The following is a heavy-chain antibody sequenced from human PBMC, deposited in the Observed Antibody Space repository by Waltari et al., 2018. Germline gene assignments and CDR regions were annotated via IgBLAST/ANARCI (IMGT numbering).Heavy chain of an antibody. D-gene: IGHD2-8*01. CDR1: GLTFSFYA. CDR2: ISGSGGST. CDR3: AKDSPVLMVYAADY. Sequence: EVQLWGSGGGLAQPGGSLTLSGAAAGLTFSFYAMNWVRQAPGKGLEWVSGISGSGGSTYYADSVKGRFTISRDNSKNTLYLQMNSLRAEDTAVYYCAKDSPVLMVYAADYWGQGTMVTVSS. J-gene: IGHJ4*02. V-gene: IGHV3-23*01.